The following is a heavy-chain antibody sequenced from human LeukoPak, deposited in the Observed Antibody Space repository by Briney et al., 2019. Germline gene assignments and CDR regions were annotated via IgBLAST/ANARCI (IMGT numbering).Heavy chain of an antibody. Sequence: SETLSLTCTVSGGSISGNNYFWGWIRQPPGKGLEWIGSIYDSGSTYYNPSLKSRVTISVDTSKNQFSLKLNSVTAADTAMYYCQSRFLEWLLDYWGQGTLVTVSS. CDR2: IYDSGST. J-gene: IGHJ4*02. D-gene: IGHD3-3*01. V-gene: IGHV4-39*01. CDR3: QSRFLEWLLDY. CDR1: GGSISGNNYF.